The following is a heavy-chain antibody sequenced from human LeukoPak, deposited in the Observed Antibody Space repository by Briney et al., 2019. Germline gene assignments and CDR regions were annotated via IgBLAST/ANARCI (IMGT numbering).Heavy chain of an antibody. CDR2: INPNSGGT. CDR3: ARLDLFDY. J-gene: IGHJ4*02. CDR1: GYTFTRHY. V-gene: IGHV1-2*02. Sequence: ASVKVSCKASGYTFTRHYMHWARQAPGQGLEWMGWINPNSGGTNYAQKFQGRVTMTRDTSISTAYMELSRLRSDDTAVYYCARLDLFDYWGQGTLVTVSS.